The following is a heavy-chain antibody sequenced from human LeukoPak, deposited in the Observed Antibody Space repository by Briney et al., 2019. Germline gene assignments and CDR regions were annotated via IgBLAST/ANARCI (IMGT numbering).Heavy chain of an antibody. CDR2: IYTSGST. V-gene: IGHV4-61*02. CDR1: GGSISSGSYY. Sequence: PSETLSLTCTVSGGSISSGSYYWRWIRQPAGKGLEWIVRIYTSGSTNYNPSLKSRVTISVDTSKNQFSLKLSSVTAADTAVYYCAREFNYDILTGYYYDAFDIWGQGTMVTVSS. J-gene: IGHJ3*02. CDR3: AREFNYDILTGYYYDAFDI. D-gene: IGHD3-9*01.